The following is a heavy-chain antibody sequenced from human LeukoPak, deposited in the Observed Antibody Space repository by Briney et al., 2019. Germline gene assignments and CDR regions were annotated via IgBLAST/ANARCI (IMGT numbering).Heavy chain of an antibody. J-gene: IGHJ4*02. Sequence: SETLSLTCTVSGGSISSYYWSWIRQPPGKGLEWIGYIYYSGSTNYNPSLKSRVTISVDTSKNQFSLELSSVTAADTAVYYCARVVAAAGHFDYWGQGTLVTVSS. CDR3: ARVVAAAGHFDY. CDR2: IYYSGST. V-gene: IGHV4-59*01. CDR1: GGSISSYY. D-gene: IGHD6-13*01.